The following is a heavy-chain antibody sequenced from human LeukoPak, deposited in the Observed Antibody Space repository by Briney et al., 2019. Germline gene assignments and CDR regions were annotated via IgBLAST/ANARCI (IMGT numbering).Heavy chain of an antibody. D-gene: IGHD3-10*01. V-gene: IGHV4-34*01. Sequence: NSSQTLSLTCAVYVGSFSGYYWSWIRQPPGKGLEWIGEINHSGSTNYNSSLKSRVTISVDTSKNQFSLKLSSVTAADTAVYYCARGYYGSGSHCCHMDVWGKGTTITV. CDR3: ARGYYGSGSHCCHMDV. CDR1: VGSFSGYY. CDR2: INHSGST. J-gene: IGHJ6*03.